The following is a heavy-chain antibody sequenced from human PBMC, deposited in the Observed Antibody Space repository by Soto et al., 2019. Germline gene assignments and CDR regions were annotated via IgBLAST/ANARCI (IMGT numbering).Heavy chain of an antibody. CDR2: IDNAGSSA. V-gene: IGHV3-74*01. Sequence: EVQLVESGGGLVQPGGSLRLSCAASGFTFSIYWMHWVRQAPGKGTVWVSRIDNAGSSARYADSVKGRFTISRDNAKNTVYLQMNSLRAEDTAVYYCTRVGGSVSGMDVWGHATTVTVSS. CDR3: TRVGGSVSGMDV. CDR1: GFTFSIYW. D-gene: IGHD1-26*01. J-gene: IGHJ6*02.